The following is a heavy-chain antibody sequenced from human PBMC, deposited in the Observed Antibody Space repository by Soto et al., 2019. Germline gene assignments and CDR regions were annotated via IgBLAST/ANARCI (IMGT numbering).Heavy chain of an antibody. D-gene: IGHD3-10*01. J-gene: IGHJ3*02. CDR2: INAGNGNT. CDR1: GYTFTSYA. Sequence: GASVKVSCKASGYTFTSYAMHWVRQAPGQRLEWMGWINAGNGNTKYSQKFQGRVTITRDTSASTAYMELSSLRSEDTAVYYCANLWFGELYAFDIWGQGTMVTVSS. CDR3: ANLWFGELYAFDI. V-gene: IGHV1-3*01.